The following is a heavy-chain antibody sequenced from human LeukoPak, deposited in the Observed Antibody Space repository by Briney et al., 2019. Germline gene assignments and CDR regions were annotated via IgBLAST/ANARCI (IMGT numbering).Heavy chain of an antibody. CDR2: ISHEGSYK. Sequence: PGGSLRLSCAASGFTFSSYGMHWVRQAPGKGLEWVAVISHEGSYKNYADSVKGRFSISRDNSKNMVYLQLNSLRGEDTAVYYCARTREQWQVLDYWGQGTLVTVSS. V-gene: IGHV3-30*03. D-gene: IGHD6-19*01. CDR3: ARTREQWQVLDY. J-gene: IGHJ4*02. CDR1: GFTFSSYG.